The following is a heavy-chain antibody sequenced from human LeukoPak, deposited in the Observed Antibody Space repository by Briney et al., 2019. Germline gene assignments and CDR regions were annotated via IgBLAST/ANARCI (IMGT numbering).Heavy chain of an antibody. J-gene: IGHJ4*02. CDR1: GGSISGYY. CDR3: ARGPNSGYGRFDY. V-gene: IGHV4-59*13. Sequence: SETLSLTCTVSGGSISGYYWSRLRQPPGRGLEWIGYFYYSGSTNYNPSLNGRVTISVDTSKNRFSLMLSSVTAADTAVYFCARGPNSGYGRFDYWGQGTLVTVSS. CDR2: FYYSGST. D-gene: IGHD5-12*01.